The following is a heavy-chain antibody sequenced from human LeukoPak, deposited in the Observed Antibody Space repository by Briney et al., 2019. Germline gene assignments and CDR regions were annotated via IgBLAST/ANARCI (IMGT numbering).Heavy chain of an antibody. CDR3: AREEYSSGWYYFDY. V-gene: IGHV1-2*02. Sequence: ASVKVSCKASGYTFTGYYMHWVRQAPGQGLEWMRWINPNSGGTNYAQKFQGRVTMTRDTSISTAYMELSRLRSDDTAVYYCAREEYSSGWYYFDYWGQGTLVTVSS. CDR2: INPNSGGT. CDR1: GYTFTGYY. J-gene: IGHJ4*02. D-gene: IGHD6-19*01.